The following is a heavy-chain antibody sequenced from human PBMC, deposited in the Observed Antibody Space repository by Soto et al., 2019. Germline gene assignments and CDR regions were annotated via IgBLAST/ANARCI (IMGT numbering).Heavy chain of an antibody. Sequence: QVQLVESGGGLVKPGGSLRLSCAVSGFTFSDYYMSWIRQAPGQGLGWVSYISSRSSYKNYADSVKGRSSISRDNSKYALYLQINILLAEVTAVYYFTRYLTVLLARRYLDLFCRDTLVTGSS. V-gene: IGHV3-11*05. CDR2: ISSRSSYK. J-gene: IGHJ2*01. CDR1: GFTFSDYY. CDR3: TRYLTVLLARRYLDL. D-gene: IGHD3-3*01.